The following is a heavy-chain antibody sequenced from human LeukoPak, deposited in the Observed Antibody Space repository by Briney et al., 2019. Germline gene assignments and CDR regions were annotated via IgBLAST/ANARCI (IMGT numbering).Heavy chain of an antibody. CDR1: GGAISSSNCC. Sequence: SETLSLTCTVYGGAISSSNCCWGWIRQPPGKGLEWIGEINHSGSTNYNPSLKSRVTISVDTSKNQFSLKLSSVTAADTAVYYCARVYSPFDYWGQGTLVTVSS. CDR2: INHSGST. D-gene: IGHD1-14*01. CDR3: ARVYSPFDY. J-gene: IGHJ4*02. V-gene: IGHV4-39*07.